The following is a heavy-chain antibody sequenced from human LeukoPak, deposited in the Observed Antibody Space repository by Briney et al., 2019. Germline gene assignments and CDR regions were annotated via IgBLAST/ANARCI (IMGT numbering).Heavy chain of an antibody. CDR2: IIPIFGTA. J-gene: IGHJ4*02. D-gene: IGHD1-1*01. CDR1: GGTFSSYA. V-gene: IGHV1-69*05. CDR3: ARGPELERFDY. Sequence: SVKVSCKASGGTFSSYAISWVRQAPGQGLEWMGGIIPIFGTANYAQKLQGRVTITTDESTSTAYMELSSLRSEDTAVYYCARGPELERFDYWGQGTLVTVSS.